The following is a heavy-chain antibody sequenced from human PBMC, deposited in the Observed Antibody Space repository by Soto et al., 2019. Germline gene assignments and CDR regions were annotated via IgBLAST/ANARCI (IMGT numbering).Heavy chain of an antibody. CDR3: AICKAVPHYYGMDV. CDR2: IYYSGST. D-gene: IGHD6-19*01. J-gene: IGHJ6*02. Sequence: SEALSLTCSVSGYSSSSYFWSWIRQPPGKGLEWIASIYYSGSTNYNPSLKSRVTASVDTSKNEVSLRLSSVTAADTAVYYCAICKAVPHYYGMDVWGPGTTVTVSS. CDR1: GYSSSSYF. V-gene: IGHV4-59*01.